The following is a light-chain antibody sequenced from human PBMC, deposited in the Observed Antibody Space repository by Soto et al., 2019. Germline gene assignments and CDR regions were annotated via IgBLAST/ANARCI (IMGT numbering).Light chain of an antibody. CDR2: RAS. J-gene: IGKJ1*01. V-gene: IGKV3-15*01. CDR1: HYIYSN. Sequence: EIVMTPSPATLSVSPVEIATLSCTASHYIYSNVAWFQQRPGQAPRLLIYRASTRATGTPARFSGSGSGTEFTLNITSLQSEDFALYYCQQYHNLWTFGQGTKLDI. CDR3: QQYHNLWT.